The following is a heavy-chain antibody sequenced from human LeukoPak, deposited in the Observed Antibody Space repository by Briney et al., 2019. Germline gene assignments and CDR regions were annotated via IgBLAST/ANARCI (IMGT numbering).Heavy chain of an antibody. CDR3: ARDDGLGTGGPLGY. V-gene: IGHV3-30*04. CDR1: GFTFSSYA. D-gene: IGHD3-16*01. CDR2: ISSDGSNK. J-gene: IGHJ4*02. Sequence: GGSLRLSCAASGFTFSSYAMHWVRQAPGKGLEWVAVISSDGSNKYCADSVKGRFTISRDNSKNTLYLQMNSLRAEDTAVYYCARDDGLGTGGPLGYWGQGTLVTVSS.